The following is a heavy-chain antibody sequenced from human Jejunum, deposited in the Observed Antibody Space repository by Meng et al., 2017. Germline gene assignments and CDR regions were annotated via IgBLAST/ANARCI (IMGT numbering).Heavy chain of an antibody. CDR1: GFIFSSSW. Sequence: GESLKISCAASGFIFSSSWMTWVRQAPGKGLELVANIKPDGSQKYYVDSMEGRFTISRDNAGNSLYLQMNSLRVEDTAVYFCARESRGPDYWGQGTLVIVSS. J-gene: IGHJ4*02. CDR3: ARESRGPDY. V-gene: IGHV3-7*01. D-gene: IGHD3-10*01. CDR2: IKPDGSQK.